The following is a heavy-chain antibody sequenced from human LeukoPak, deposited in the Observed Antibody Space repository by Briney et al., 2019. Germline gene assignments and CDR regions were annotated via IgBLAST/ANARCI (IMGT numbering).Heavy chain of an antibody. J-gene: IGHJ3*02. V-gene: IGHV1-69*13. D-gene: IGHD6-13*01. CDR1: GGTFSSYA. CDR3: ARDPRQQLVISAFDI. CDR2: IIPIFGTA. Sequence: GALVKVSCKASGGTFSSYAISWVRQAPGQGLEWMGGIIPIFGTANYAQKFQGRVTITADESTSTAYMELSSLRSEDTAVYYCARDPRQQLVISAFDIWGQGTMVTVSS.